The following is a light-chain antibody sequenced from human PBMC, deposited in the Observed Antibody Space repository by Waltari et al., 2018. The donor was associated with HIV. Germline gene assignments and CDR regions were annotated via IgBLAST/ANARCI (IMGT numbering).Light chain of an antibody. CDR1: SSNIGDNY. J-gene: IGLJ2*01. V-gene: IGLV1-51*01. CDR3: GTWDGSLSAPV. Sequence: QSVLTQPPSVSAAPGQDVTISCSGSSSNIGDNYVSWYQQLPGTAPKLLIYDNGKGVSGIPDRFSGSKSGPSATQVITGRQTGDEADYYCGTWDGSLSAPVFGGGTKLTVL. CDR2: DNG.